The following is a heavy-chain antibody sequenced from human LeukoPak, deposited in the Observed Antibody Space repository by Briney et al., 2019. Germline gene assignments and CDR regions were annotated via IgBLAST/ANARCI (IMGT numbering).Heavy chain of an antibody. Sequence: ASVKVSCKASGYTFTGYYMHWVRQAPGQGLEWMGWINPNSGGTNYAQKFQGRVTMTRDTSISTAYMELSRLRSDDTAVYYCAGDIKQWLDTDAFDIWGQGTMVTVSS. V-gene: IGHV1-2*02. CDR2: INPNSGGT. CDR3: AGDIKQWLDTDAFDI. J-gene: IGHJ3*02. CDR1: GYTFTGYY. D-gene: IGHD6-19*01.